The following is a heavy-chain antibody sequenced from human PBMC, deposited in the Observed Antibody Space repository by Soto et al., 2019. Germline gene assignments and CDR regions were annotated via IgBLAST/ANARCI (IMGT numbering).Heavy chain of an antibody. J-gene: IGHJ4*02. CDR3: AHLTGEWLRYYFDY. V-gene: IGHV2-5*02. Sequence: QITLKESGPTLVKPTQTLTLTCTFSGFSLSTSGVGVGWIRQPPGKALEWLALIYWDDDKRYSPSLKSRHTITKDTSKNPVVLTMTNMYPVATATYYCAHLTGEWLRYYFDYWGQGTLVTVSS. D-gene: IGHD5-12*01. CDR2: IYWDDDK. CDR1: GFSLSTSGVG.